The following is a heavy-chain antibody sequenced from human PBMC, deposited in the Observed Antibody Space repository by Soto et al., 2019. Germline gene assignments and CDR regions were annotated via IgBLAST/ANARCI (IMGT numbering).Heavy chain of an antibody. CDR3: ARDFVSYSYGYGY. CDR1: GGTFSSYA. CDR2: IIPIFGTA. Sequence: QVQLVQSGAEVKKPGSSVKVSCKASGGTFSSYAISWVRQAPGQGLEWMGGIIPIFGTANYAQKFQGRVTXPXDXXTSTAYMELSSLRSEDTAGYYCARDFVSYSYGYGYWGQGTLVTVSS. D-gene: IGHD5-18*01. J-gene: IGHJ4*02. V-gene: IGHV1-69*05.